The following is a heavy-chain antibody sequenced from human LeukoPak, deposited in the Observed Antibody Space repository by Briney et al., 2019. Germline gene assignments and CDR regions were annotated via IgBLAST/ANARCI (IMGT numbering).Heavy chain of an antibody. CDR1: GFTFSSYE. D-gene: IGHD3-10*02. CDR2: ISSSGSTI. V-gene: IGHV3-48*03. CDR3: AELGITMIGGV. Sequence: GGSLRLSCAASGFTFSSYEMNWVRQAPGKGLEWVSYISSSGSTIYYADSVKGRFTISRDNAKNSLYLQMDSLRAEDTAVYYCAELGITMIGGVWGKGATVTVSS. J-gene: IGHJ6*04.